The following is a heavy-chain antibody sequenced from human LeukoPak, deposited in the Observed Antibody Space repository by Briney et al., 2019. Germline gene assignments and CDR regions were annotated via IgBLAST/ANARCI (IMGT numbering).Heavy chain of an antibody. J-gene: IGHJ4*02. D-gene: IGHD2-15*01. CDR1: GFTFSSYE. Sequence: GGSLRLSCAASGFTFSSYEMNWVRQAPGKGLEWVSYISSSGSTIYYADSVKGRFTISRDNAKNSLYLQMNSLRAEDTAVYYCARVFCSGGSCYDYWGQGTLVTVS. CDR2: ISSSGSTI. V-gene: IGHV3-48*03. CDR3: ARVFCSGGSCYDY.